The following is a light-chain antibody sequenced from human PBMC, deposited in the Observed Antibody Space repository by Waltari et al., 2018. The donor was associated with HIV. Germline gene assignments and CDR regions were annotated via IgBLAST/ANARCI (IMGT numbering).Light chain of an antibody. Sequence: QSALTRPPSSSGSPGQSVPLPCPGTTKAVGLYIDVSWYQQNPGEAPKLIIFEVSKRPSGVPDRFSGSKSGNTASLTVSGLQSEDEADYFCSSYAGSNTLLFGGGTKLTVL. J-gene: IGLJ2*01. V-gene: IGLV2-8*01. CDR3: SSYAGSNTLL. CDR2: EVS. CDR1: TKAVGLYID.